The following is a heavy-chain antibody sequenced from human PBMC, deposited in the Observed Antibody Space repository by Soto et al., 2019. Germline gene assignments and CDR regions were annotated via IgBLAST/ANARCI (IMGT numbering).Heavy chain of an antibody. Sequence: QVQVVESGGGVVQPGRSLRLSCAASGFTFSSFGMHWVRQAPGKGLEWVSLIWYDGSKKSYGDSVKGRFTISRDNSRNTVYLHMNSLRADDPAVYYCARDASYYSLWSGYYPSRDGMDVWGQGTTVTVSS. CDR3: ARDASYYSLWSGYYPSRDGMDV. CDR1: GFTFSSFG. J-gene: IGHJ6*02. D-gene: IGHD3-3*01. CDR2: IWYDGSKK. V-gene: IGHV3-33*01.